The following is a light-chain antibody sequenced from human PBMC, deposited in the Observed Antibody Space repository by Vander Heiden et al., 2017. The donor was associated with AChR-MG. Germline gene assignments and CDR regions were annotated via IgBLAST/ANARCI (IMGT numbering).Light chain of an antibody. CDR2: DVG. J-gene: IGLJ1*01. CDR1: SSDVGGYNS. V-gene: IGLV2-14*03. CDR3: SSYTSSDTPGV. Sequence: QSALTQPASVSGSPGQSITISCTGTSSDVGGYNSVSWYQQHPGKAPKLMIYDVGNRPSGVSNRFSGSKSGNTASLTISGLQAEDEADYYCSSYTSSDTPGVFGTGTKVTVL.